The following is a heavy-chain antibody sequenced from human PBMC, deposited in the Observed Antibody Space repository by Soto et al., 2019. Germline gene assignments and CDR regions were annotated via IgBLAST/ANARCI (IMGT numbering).Heavy chain of an antibody. V-gene: IGHV6-1*01. CDR2: TYYRSKWYN. CDR3: AARITIFGVVIEDFDI. Sequence: SQTLSLTCVISGDSVSSNSAAWNWIRQSPSRGLEWLGRTYYRSKWYNDYAVSVKSRITINPDTSKNQFSLQLNSVTPEDTAVYYCAARITIFGVVIEDFDISGQGSMCTVSS. J-gene: IGHJ3*02. D-gene: IGHD3-3*01. CDR1: GDSVSSNSAA.